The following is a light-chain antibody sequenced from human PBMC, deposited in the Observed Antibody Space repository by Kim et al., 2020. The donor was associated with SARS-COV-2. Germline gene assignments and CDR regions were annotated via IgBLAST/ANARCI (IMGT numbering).Light chain of an antibody. J-gene: IGLJ3*02. Sequence: GQRVTISCSGSSSSIGSNYVNWYQQIPGKAPKLLIYRNNQRPSGVPDRFSGSKSGNSASLAISGLRSEDEADYYCAAWDDSLSDPVFGGGTQLTVL. CDR1: SSSIGSNY. CDR3: AAWDDSLSDPV. V-gene: IGLV1-47*01. CDR2: RNN.